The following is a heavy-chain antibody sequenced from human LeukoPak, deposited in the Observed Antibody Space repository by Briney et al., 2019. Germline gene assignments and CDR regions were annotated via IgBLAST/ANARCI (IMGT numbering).Heavy chain of an antibody. CDR3: ARDRAYDILTGYHGMDV. CDR2: ISSSSSYI. D-gene: IGHD3-9*01. V-gene: IGHV3-21*01. Sequence: GGSLRLSCAASGFTSSSYSMNWVRQAPGKGLEWVSSISSSSSYIYYADSVKGRFTISRDNAKNSLYLQMNSLRAEDTAVYYCARDRAYDILTGYHGMDVWGQGTTVTVSS. CDR1: GFTSSSYS. J-gene: IGHJ6*02.